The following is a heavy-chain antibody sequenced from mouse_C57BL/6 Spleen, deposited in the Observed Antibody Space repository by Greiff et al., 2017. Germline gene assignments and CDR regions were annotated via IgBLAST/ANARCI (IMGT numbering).Heavy chain of an antibody. D-gene: IGHD4-1*01. CDR2: INYDGSST. V-gene: IGHV5-16*01. J-gene: IGHJ2*01. Sequence: VQLVASEGGLVQPGCSMKLSCTASGFTFSDYYMAWVRQVPEKGLEWVANINYDGSSTSYLDSLNSRFIISRDTAKNTLYLQMSSLKSEYTATYYWAREVGTGTFDYWGQGTTLTVSS. CDR3: AREVGTGTFDY. CDR1: GFTFSDYY.